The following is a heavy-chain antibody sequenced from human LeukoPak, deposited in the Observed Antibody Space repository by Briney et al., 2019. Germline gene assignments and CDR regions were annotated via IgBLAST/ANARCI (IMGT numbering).Heavy chain of an antibody. V-gene: IGHV4-59*01. Sequence: SETLSLTCTVSGGSISSYYWSWIRQPPGKALEWIGYIYYRGSPNYNPSLKSRVTITIDTSKNQFSLRLSSVTAADTAVYYCARDGGDEILDYWGQGTLVTVSS. CDR2: IYYRGSP. CDR3: ARDGGDEILDY. D-gene: IGHD4-17*01. CDR1: GGSISSYY. J-gene: IGHJ4*02.